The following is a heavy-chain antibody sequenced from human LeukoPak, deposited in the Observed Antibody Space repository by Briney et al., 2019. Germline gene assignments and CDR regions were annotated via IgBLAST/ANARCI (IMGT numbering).Heavy chain of an antibody. D-gene: IGHD3-22*01. Sequence: GGSLRLSCAASGSTFSSYSMNWARQAPGKGLEWVSSISSSSSYIYYADSVKGRFTISRDNAKNSLYLQMNSLRAEDTAVYYCARDAYDSSGYSNYYYGMDVWGQGTTVTVSS. CDR2: ISSSSSYI. CDR1: GSTFSSYS. V-gene: IGHV3-21*01. J-gene: IGHJ6*02. CDR3: ARDAYDSSGYSNYYYGMDV.